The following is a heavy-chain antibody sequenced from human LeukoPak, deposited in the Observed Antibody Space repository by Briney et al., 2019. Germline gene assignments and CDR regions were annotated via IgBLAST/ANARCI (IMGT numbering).Heavy chain of an antibody. CDR3: ARDLIAAAKHGSGWFDP. CDR2: ISAYNGNT. J-gene: IGHJ5*02. CDR1: GYTFTSYG. D-gene: IGHD6-13*01. Sequence: ASVKVSCKASGYTFTSYGISRVRQAPGQGLEWMGWISAYNGNTNYAQKLQGRVTMTTDTSTSTAYMELRSLRSDDTAVYYCARDLIAAAKHGSGWFDPWGQGTLVIVSS. V-gene: IGHV1-18*01.